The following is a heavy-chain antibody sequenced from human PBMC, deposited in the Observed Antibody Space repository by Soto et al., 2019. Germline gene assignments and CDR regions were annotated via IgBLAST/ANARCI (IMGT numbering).Heavy chain of an antibody. V-gene: IGHV3-30-3*01. CDR3: ARGRGYGDYYYYYYGMDV. CDR1: GFTFSSYA. CDR2: ISYDGSNK. D-gene: IGHD3-22*01. Sequence: QVQLVESGGGVVQPGRSLRLSCAASGFTFSSYAMHWVRQAPGKGLEWVAVISYDGSNKYYADSVKGRFTISRDNSKNTLYLQMNSLRAEDTAVYYCARGRGYGDYYYYYYGMDVWGQGTTVTVSS. J-gene: IGHJ6*02.